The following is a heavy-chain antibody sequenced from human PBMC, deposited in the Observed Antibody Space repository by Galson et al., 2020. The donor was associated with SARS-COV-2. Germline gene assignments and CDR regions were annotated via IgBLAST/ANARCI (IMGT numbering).Heavy chain of an antibody. D-gene: IGHD3-22*01. V-gene: IGHV3-21*01. CDR3: ARDSPYYDSARVYYMDV. J-gene: IGHJ6*03. CDR2: ISSSSSYI. Sequence: NSGGSLRLSCAASGFTFSSYSMNWVRQAPGKGLEWVSSISSSSSYIYYADSVKGRFTISRDNAKNSLYLQMNSLRAEDTAVYYCARDSPYYDSARVYYMDVWGKGTTVTVSS. CDR1: GFTFSSYS.